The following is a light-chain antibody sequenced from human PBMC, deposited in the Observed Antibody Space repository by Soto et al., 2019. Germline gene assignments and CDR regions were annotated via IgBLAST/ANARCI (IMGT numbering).Light chain of an antibody. CDR2: AAS. Sequence: DIQMTQSPSSLSASVGDRVTITCRASQSISSYLNWYQQKPGKAPKLLIYAASSLQSGVPSRFSGSGSGTDLTLTIGSLQPEDFATYYCQQSYSTPRTFGQGTKVEIK. CDR1: QSISSY. J-gene: IGKJ1*01. CDR3: QQSYSTPRT. V-gene: IGKV1-39*01.